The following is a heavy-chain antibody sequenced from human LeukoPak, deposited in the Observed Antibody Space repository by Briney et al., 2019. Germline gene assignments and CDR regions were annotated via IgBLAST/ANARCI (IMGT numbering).Heavy chain of an antibody. CDR1: GFTFSSYA. V-gene: IGHV3-23*01. CDR3: ARDPGDSFYYFDY. CDR2: ISGSGGST. J-gene: IGHJ4*02. D-gene: IGHD5-18*01. Sequence: QPGGPLRLSCAAPGFTFSSYAMTWVRQAPGKGLEWVSAISGSGGSTSYADSVKGRFTISRDNSKNTLYLQMNSLRAEGTAVYYCARDPGDSFYYFDYWGQGTLVTVSS.